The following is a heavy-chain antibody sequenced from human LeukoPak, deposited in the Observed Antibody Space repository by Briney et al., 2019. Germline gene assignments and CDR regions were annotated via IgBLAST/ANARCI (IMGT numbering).Heavy chain of an antibody. CDR1: GGSFSGYY. CDR3: ARVEAYCSSTSCYPGWFDP. D-gene: IGHD2-2*01. Sequence: SETLSLTCAVYGGSFSGYYWSWIRQPPGKGLEWIGEINHSGSTNYNPSLKSRVTISVDTSKNQFSLKLSSVTAADTAVYYCARVEAYCSSTSCYPGWFDPWGQGALVTVSS. J-gene: IGHJ5*02. V-gene: IGHV4-34*01. CDR2: INHSGST.